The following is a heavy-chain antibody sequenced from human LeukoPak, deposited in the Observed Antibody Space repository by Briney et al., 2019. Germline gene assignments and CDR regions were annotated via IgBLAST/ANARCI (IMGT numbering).Heavy chain of an antibody. D-gene: IGHD4-23*01. CDR2: IYSGGHT. CDR3: ARTTVDLYYFDY. V-gene: IGHV3-66*01. Sequence: GGSLRLSCAASGFTVTTNYMTWVRQAPGKGLEWVSIIYSGGHTYYADSVKGRFTISRDNSKNTLYLQMNSLRAEDTAVYYCARTTVDLYYFDYWGQGTLVTVSS. CDR1: GFTVTTNY. J-gene: IGHJ4*02.